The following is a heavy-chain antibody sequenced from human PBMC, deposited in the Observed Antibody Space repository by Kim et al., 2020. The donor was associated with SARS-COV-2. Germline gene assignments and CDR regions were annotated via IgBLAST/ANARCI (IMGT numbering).Heavy chain of an antibody. D-gene: IGHD2-15*01. Sequence: ASVKVSCKASGYTFTSYGISWVRQAPRQGLEWMGWISAYNGNTNYAQKLQGRVTMTTDTSTSTAYMELRSLRSDDTAVYYCARDGYCSGGSCWPDGMDVWGQGTTVTVSS. CDR1: GYTFTSYG. CDR3: ARDGYCSGGSCWPDGMDV. V-gene: IGHV1-18*01. CDR2: ISAYNGNT. J-gene: IGHJ6*02.